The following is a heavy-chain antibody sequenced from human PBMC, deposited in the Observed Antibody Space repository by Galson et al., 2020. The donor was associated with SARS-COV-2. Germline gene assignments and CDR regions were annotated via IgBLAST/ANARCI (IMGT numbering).Heavy chain of an antibody. D-gene: IGHD3-16*01. CDR2: IDWDGDT. V-gene: IGHV2-70*01. J-gene: IGHJ4*02. Sequence: ALEWLALIDWDGDTYYSPSLKNRLTISRDTSKNQVLLAMTNVDPVDTATYYCARAPSPTWGFDSWGQGALVTVSS. CDR3: ARAPSPTWGFDS.